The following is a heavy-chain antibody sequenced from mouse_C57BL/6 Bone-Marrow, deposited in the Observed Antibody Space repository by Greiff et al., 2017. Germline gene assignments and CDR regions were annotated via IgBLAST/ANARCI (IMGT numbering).Heavy chain of an antibody. CDR3: ARDYYGSSYVWYFDV. CDR1: GYSITSGYY. Sequence: EVKLVESGPGLVKPSQSLSLTCSVTGYSITSGYYWNWIRQFPGNKLEWMGYISYDGSNNYNPSLKNRISITRDTSKNQFFLKLNSVTTEDTATYYCARDYYGSSYVWYFDVWGTGTTVTVSS. CDR2: ISYDGSN. J-gene: IGHJ1*03. V-gene: IGHV3-6*01. D-gene: IGHD1-1*01.